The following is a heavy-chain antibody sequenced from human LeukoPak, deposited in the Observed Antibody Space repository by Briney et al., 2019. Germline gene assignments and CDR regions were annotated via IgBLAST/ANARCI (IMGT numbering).Heavy chain of an antibody. D-gene: IGHD3-22*01. CDR1: GFTFSDSA. J-gene: IGHJ4*02. CDR3: AKGSYYDSSGSFYFDY. CDR2: TRGKASSYAT. Sequence: PGGSLKLSCAASGFTFSDSAIHWVRQAFGKGLEWVGRTRGKASSYATAYSTSVKGRFTISRDDSKNMAYLQMNSLRTEDTAAYYCAKGSYYDSSGSFYFDYWGQGTLVTVSS. V-gene: IGHV3-73*01.